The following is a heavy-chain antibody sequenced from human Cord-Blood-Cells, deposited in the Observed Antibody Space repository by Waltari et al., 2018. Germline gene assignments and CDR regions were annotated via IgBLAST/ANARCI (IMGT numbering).Heavy chain of an antibody. Sequence: EVQLVESGGGLVQPGGSLRLSCAASGFTFSSYSMNWVRQAPGKGLEWVSYISSSSSTIYYANSVKGRFTISRDNAKNSLYLQMNSLRDEDTAVYYCARAHSSGYYYFDYWGQGTLVTVSS. CDR3: ARAHSSGYYYFDY. V-gene: IGHV3-48*02. CDR2: ISSSSSTI. J-gene: IGHJ4*02. CDR1: GFTFSSYS. D-gene: IGHD3-22*01.